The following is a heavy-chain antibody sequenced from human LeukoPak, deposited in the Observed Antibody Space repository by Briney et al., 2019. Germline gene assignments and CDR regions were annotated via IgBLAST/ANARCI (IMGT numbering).Heavy chain of an antibody. Sequence: PGGSLRLSCAASGFTLSSFSMHWVRQSPARGLEYVSAINYKGGTTYYADSVKGRFTISRDNSKNTLYLQMASPRDEDMAVYYCARVGPETAFDYWGQGTLVTVSS. CDR1: GFTLSSFS. V-gene: IGHV3-64*02. J-gene: IGHJ4*02. D-gene: IGHD1-14*01. CDR2: INYKGGTT. CDR3: ARVGPETAFDY.